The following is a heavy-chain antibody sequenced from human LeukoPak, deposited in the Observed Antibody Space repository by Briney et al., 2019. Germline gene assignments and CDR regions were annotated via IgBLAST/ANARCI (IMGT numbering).Heavy chain of an antibody. CDR1: GYTFTSCG. CDR2: ISAYNGNT. CDR3: ARDLYSSSFNWFDP. D-gene: IGHD6-13*01. J-gene: IGHJ5*02. V-gene: IGHV1-18*01. Sequence: ASVKVSCKASGYTFTSCGISWVRQAPGQGLEWMGWISAYNGNTNYAQKLQGRVTMTTDTSTSTAYMELRSLRSDDTAVYYCARDLYSSSFNWFDPWGQGTLVTVSS.